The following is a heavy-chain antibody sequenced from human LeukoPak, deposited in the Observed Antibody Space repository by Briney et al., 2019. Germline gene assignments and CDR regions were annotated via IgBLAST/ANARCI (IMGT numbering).Heavy chain of an antibody. CDR1: GFTFSSYA. CDR2: ISYDGSNK. J-gene: IGHJ4*02. V-gene: IGHV3-30-3*01. CDR3: ARGFRDRVDDIVATMAFDY. Sequence: PGRSLRLSCAASGFTFSSYAMHWVRQAPGKGLEWVAVISYDGSNKYYADSVKGRFTISRDNSKNSLYLQMNSLRAEDTAVYYCARGFRDRVDDIVATMAFDYWGQGTLVTVSS. D-gene: IGHD5-12*01.